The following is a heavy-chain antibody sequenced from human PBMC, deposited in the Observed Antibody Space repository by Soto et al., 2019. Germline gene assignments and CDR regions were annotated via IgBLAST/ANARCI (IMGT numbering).Heavy chain of an antibody. CDR3: AKDLGMEYYYGSGSSYFDY. J-gene: IGHJ4*02. Sequence: QVQLVESGGGVVQPGRSLRLSCAASGFTFSSYGMHWVRQAPGKGLEWVAVISYDGSNKYYADSVKGRFTISRDNSKNTLYLQMNSLRAEDTAVYYCAKDLGMEYYYGSGSSYFDYWGQGTLVTVSS. D-gene: IGHD3-10*01. CDR2: ISYDGSNK. CDR1: GFTFSSYG. V-gene: IGHV3-30*18.